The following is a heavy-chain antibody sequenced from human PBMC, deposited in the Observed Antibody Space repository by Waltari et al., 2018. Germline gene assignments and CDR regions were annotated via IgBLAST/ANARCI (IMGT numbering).Heavy chain of an antibody. Sequence: QLQLQESGPGLVKPSETLSLTCTVSGGSISSSSYYWGWIRQPPGKGLEWIGSIYYSGCTYYNPSLKRRVTISVDTSKNQFSLKLSSVTAADTAVYYCARVGYDHLLGGVGYFDLWGRGTLVTVSS. CDR3: ARVGYDHLLGGVGYFDL. J-gene: IGHJ2*01. V-gene: IGHV4-39*07. CDR1: GGSISSSSYY. D-gene: IGHD2-8*01. CDR2: IYYSGCT.